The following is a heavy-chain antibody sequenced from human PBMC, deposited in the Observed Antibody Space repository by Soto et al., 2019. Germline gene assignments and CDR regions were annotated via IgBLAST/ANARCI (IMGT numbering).Heavy chain of an antibody. CDR3: SRDGYDSSGDSEYFQY. CDR2: ISSSGSSI. Sequence: GGSLRLSCAASGFTFSTYEMNWVRQAPGKGLEWISYISSSGSSIYYADSVKGRFTISRDNAWNSLHLQMNSLRVEDTAVYYCSRDGYDSSGDSEYFQYWGQGTLVTVSS. CDR1: GFTFSTYE. J-gene: IGHJ1*01. D-gene: IGHD3-22*01. V-gene: IGHV3-48*03.